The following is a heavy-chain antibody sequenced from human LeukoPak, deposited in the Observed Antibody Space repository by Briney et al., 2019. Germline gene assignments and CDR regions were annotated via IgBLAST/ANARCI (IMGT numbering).Heavy chain of an antibody. Sequence: GASVTVSCKASGYTFTSYDINWVRQATGQGLEWMGWMNPNSGNTGYAQKFQGRVTMTRNTSISTAYMELSSLRSEDTAVYYCARGDTYYYGSGSYCDYWGQGTLVTVSS. V-gene: IGHV1-8*01. CDR3: ARGDTYYYGSGSYCDY. CDR2: MNPNSGNT. D-gene: IGHD3-10*01. J-gene: IGHJ4*02. CDR1: GYTFTSYD.